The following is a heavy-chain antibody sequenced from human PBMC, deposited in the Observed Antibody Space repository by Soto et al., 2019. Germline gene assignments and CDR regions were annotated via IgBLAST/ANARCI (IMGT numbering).Heavy chain of an antibody. J-gene: IGHJ5*02. CDR3: ARAIVRGVSRASWFDP. V-gene: IGHV4-30-4*01. CDR2: IYYSGST. CDR1: GGSISSGDYY. D-gene: IGHD3-10*01. Sequence: SETLSLTCTVSGGSISSGDYYWSWIRQPPGKGLEWIGYIYYSGSTYYNPSLKSRVTISVDTSKNQFSLKVNSVTAADTAVYYCARAIVRGVSRASWFDPWGQGTLVTVSS.